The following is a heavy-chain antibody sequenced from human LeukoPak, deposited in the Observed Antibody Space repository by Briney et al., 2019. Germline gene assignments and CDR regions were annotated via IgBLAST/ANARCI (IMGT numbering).Heavy chain of an antibody. Sequence: PGGSLRLSCAASGFTFSSYGMHWVRQAPGKGLEWVAVISSDGSNKYYADSVKGRFTISRDNSKNTLYLQMNSLRAEDTAVYYCARDYYDILTGYYHFDYWGQGTLVTVSS. CDR2: ISSDGSNK. J-gene: IGHJ4*02. CDR1: GFTFSSYG. CDR3: ARDYYDILTGYYHFDY. V-gene: IGHV3-30*03. D-gene: IGHD3-9*01.